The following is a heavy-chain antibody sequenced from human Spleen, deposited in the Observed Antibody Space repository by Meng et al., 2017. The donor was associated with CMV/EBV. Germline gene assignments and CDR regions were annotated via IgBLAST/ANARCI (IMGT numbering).Heavy chain of an antibody. CDR2: IRYDGSNK. J-gene: IGHJ4*02. CDR3: ARGDRITIFGEKYYFDY. V-gene: IGHV3-30*02. CDR1: GFTFSSYG. Sequence: GGSLRLSCAASGFTFSSYGMHWVRQAPGKGLEWVAFIRYDGSNKYYADSVKGRFTISRDNSKNTLYLQMNSLRAEDTAVYYCARGDRITIFGEKYYFDYWGQGTLVTVSS. D-gene: IGHD3-3*01.